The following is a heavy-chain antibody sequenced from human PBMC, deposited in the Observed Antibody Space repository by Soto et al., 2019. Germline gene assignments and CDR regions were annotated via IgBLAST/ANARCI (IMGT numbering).Heavy chain of an antibody. CDR1: GGSISSSSYY. Sequence: QLQLQESGPGLVKPSETLSLTCTVSGGSISSSSYYWGWIRQPPGKGLEWIGSIYYSGSAYYNPSLKSRVTISVDTSKNQFYLKLSSVTAADTAVYSCARGGITRIYQLPPFDPWGQGTLVTVSS. J-gene: IGHJ5*02. CDR2: IYYSGSA. V-gene: IGHV4-39*01. CDR3: ARGGITRIYQLPPFDP. D-gene: IGHD2-2*01.